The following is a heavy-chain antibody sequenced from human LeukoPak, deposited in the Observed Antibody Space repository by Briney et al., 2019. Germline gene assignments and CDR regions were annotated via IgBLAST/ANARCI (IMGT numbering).Heavy chain of an antibody. CDR1: GGSISTYY. V-gene: IGHV4-59*08. D-gene: IGHD3-10*01. CDR2: IYYSGTT. Sequence: SETLSLTCTVCGGSISTYYWSWIRQPPGKGLEWIGYIYYSGTTNYNPSLKSRVTISVDTSKNQFSLKLSSVTAADTAVYYCASTLVRGVIAPFDYWGQGTLVIVSS. J-gene: IGHJ4*02. CDR3: ASTLVRGVIAPFDY.